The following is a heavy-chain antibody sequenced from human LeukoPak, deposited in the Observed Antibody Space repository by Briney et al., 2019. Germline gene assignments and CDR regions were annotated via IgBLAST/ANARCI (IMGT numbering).Heavy chain of an antibody. CDR2: ISNSGST. J-gene: IGHJ6*02. CDR1: GFNFCGYW. Sequence: GSLRLSCGASGFNFCGYWMNWVRQAPGKGLEWIGYISNSGSTNYIPSLKSRVTMSVDTSKNQFSLNMRSVTAADTALYYCARGKITASGIVYYGLDVWGQGTTVTVSS. D-gene: IGHD6-6*01. V-gene: IGHV4-59*01. CDR3: ARGKITASGIVYYGLDV.